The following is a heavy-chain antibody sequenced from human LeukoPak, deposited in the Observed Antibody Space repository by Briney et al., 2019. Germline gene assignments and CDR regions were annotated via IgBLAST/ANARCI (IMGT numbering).Heavy chain of an antibody. J-gene: IGHJ4*02. Sequence: GGPLRLSCAASGFTFRNYVIHWVRQAPGKGLEWVAVTSSDLNVKLYADSVKGRFTISRDNSRSTLYLQMNSLRPEDTAIYYCAREGYYGSGSPPSLYFDYWGQGTLVTVSS. CDR3: AREGYYGSGSPPSLYFDY. D-gene: IGHD3-10*01. V-gene: IGHV3-30-3*01. CDR2: TSSDLNVK. CDR1: GFTFRNYV.